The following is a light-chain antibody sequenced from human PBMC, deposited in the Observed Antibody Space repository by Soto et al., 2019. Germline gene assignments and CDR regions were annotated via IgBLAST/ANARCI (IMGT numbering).Light chain of an antibody. CDR2: DAS. V-gene: IGKV3-11*01. CDR1: QSVNSY. CDR3: QQRSNWPPIT. J-gene: IGKJ5*01. Sequence: EIVLTQSPATLSLSPGEIATLSCSASQSVNSYLAWYQQKPGQAPRLLIYDASNRATGIPARFSGSGSGTDFTLTISSLEPEDFAVYYCQQRSNWPPITFGQGTRLEIK.